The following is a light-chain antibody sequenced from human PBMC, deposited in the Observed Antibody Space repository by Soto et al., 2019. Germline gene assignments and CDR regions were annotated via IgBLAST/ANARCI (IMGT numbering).Light chain of an antibody. Sequence: QSVLSHPASVSWSPGHSITISCTGTSSDVGGYDYVSWYQQHPGKAPKLMIYDVSNRPSGVSNRFSGSKSGNTASLTISGLQAEEEADYYCSSFTSSINMVFGGGTKVTVL. J-gene: IGLJ2*01. V-gene: IGLV2-14*03. CDR1: SSDVGGYDY. CDR3: SSFTSSINMV. CDR2: DVS.